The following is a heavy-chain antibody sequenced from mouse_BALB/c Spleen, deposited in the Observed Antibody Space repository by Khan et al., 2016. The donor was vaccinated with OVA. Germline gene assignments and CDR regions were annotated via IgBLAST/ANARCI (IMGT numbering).Heavy chain of an antibody. CDR1: GFSLTSYG. D-gene: IGHD2-14*01. CDR2: IWSGGST. V-gene: IGHV2-2*02. Sequence: VELVESGPGLVQPSQSLSITCTVSGFSLTSYGVHWVRQSPGKGLEWLGVIWSGGSTDYNAAFISRLSISKDNSKSQVFFKMNSLQANETAIYYCARIFIGTTDYAMDYWGKGTSVTVSS. J-gene: IGHJ4*01. CDR3: ARIFIGTTDYAMDY.